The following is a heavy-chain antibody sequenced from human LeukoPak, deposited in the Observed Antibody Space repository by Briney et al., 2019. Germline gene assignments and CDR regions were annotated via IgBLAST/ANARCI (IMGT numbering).Heavy chain of an antibody. Sequence: ASVKVSCKASGYTFTSYGISWVRQAPGQGLEWMGWISAYNGNTNYAQKLQGRVTMTTDTSTSTAYMEPRSLRSDDTAVYYCARHPLANRAFDYWGQGTLVTVSS. J-gene: IGHJ4*02. CDR2: ISAYNGNT. CDR3: ARHPLANRAFDY. CDR1: GYTFTSYG. V-gene: IGHV1-18*01.